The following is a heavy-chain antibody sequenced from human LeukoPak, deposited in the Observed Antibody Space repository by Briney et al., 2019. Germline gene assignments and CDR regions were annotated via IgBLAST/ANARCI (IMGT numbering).Heavy chain of an antibody. V-gene: IGHV1-46*01. CDR1: GYTFTSYY. CDR2: INPSGGST. CDR3: ARTNGSHDAFDI. Sequence: GASVKVSCKASGYTFTSYYMHWVRQAPGQGLEWMGIINPSGGSTSYAQKFQGRVTMSRDTSTSTVYMELSSLRSEDTAVYYCARTNGSHDAFDIWGQGTMVTVSS. D-gene: IGHD2-8*01. J-gene: IGHJ3*02.